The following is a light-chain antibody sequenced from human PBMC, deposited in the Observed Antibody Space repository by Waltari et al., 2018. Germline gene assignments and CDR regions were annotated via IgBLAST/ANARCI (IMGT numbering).Light chain of an antibody. CDR3: QQVNGYPLT. CDR1: QGITTY. V-gene: IGKV1-9*01. Sequence: DIQLTQSPSFLSASVGDRVTITCRASQGITTYLGWYQQKPGKAPKVLIYAASTLQSGVPSRFSGSGSGTEFTLTITSLQPEDFATYYCQQVNGYPLTFGGGTKVEIK. J-gene: IGKJ4*01. CDR2: AAS.